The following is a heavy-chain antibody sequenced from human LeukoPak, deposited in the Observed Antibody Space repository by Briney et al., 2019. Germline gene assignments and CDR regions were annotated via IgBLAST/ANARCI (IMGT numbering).Heavy chain of an antibody. J-gene: IGHJ4*02. D-gene: IGHD6-13*01. CDR1: GFTFSSYW. CDR3: ARGAVAWYSSSWDFDY. CDR2: IKQDGSEK. V-gene: IGHV3-7*01. Sequence: SGGSLRLSCAASGFTFSSYWMSWVRQAPGKGLEWVANIKQDGSEKYYVDSVKGRFTISRDNAKNSLYVQMNSLRAEDTAVYYCARGAVAWYSSSWDFDYWGQGTLVTVSS.